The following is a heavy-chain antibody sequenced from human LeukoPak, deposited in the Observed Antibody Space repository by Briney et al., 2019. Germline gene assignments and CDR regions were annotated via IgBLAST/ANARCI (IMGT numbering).Heavy chain of an antibody. D-gene: IGHD3-22*01. Sequence: GGSLRLSCAASGFTFSSYWMSWVRQAPGKGLEWVANIKQDGSEKYYVDSVKGRFTISRDNAKNSLYLQMNSLRAEDTAVYYCARSVVISNYYYYMDVWGEGTTVTVSS. CDR2: IKQDGSEK. CDR3: ARSVVISNYYYYMDV. CDR1: GFTFSSYW. J-gene: IGHJ6*03. V-gene: IGHV3-7*01.